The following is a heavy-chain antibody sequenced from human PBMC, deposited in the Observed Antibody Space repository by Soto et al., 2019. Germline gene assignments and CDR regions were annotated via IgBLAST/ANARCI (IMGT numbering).Heavy chain of an antibody. V-gene: IGHV4-34*01. Sequence: PSETLSLTCAVYGGSFSGYYWSWIRQPPGKGLEWIGEINHSGSTNYNPSLKSRVTISVDTSKNQFSLKLSSVTAADTAVYYCARSPMVRGVIIKEYYFDYWGQGTLVTVSS. CDR2: INHSGST. CDR1: GGSFSGYY. J-gene: IGHJ4*02. CDR3: ARSPMVRGVIIKEYYFDY. D-gene: IGHD3-10*01.